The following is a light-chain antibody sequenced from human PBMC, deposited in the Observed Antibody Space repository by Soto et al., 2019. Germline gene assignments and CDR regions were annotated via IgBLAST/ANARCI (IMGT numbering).Light chain of an antibody. J-gene: IGKJ1*01. CDR1: QTISSW. CDR2: KAS. V-gene: IGKV1-5*03. CDR3: QHYNSYSEA. Sequence: DIQMTQLPSTVSGSVGDRGTITCRASQTISSWLAWYQQKPGKAPKLLIYKASTLKSGVPSRFSGSGSGTEFTLTISSLQPDDFATYYCQHYNSYSEAFGQGSK.